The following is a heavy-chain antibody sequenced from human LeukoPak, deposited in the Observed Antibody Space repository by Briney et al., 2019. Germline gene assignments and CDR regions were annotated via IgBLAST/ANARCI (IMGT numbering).Heavy chain of an antibody. D-gene: IGHD5-18*01. Sequence: GRSLRLSCAASGFTFSSYGMHWVRQAPGKGLEWVAVIWYDGSNKYYADSVKGRFTISRDNSKNTLYLQVNSLRAEDTAVYYCARGYSYGSIWGQGTMVTVSS. V-gene: IGHV3-33*01. CDR2: IWYDGSNK. CDR1: GFTFSSYG. J-gene: IGHJ3*02. CDR3: ARGYSYGSI.